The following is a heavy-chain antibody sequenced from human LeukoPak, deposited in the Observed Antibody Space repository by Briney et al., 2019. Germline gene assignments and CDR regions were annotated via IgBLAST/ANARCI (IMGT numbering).Heavy chain of an antibody. CDR1: GGSISSYY. CDR2: IYYTGST. CDR3: AREGGDPRWLDP. V-gene: IGHV4-59*12. D-gene: IGHD6-25*01. Sequence: SETLSLTCTVSGGSISSYYWSWIRQPPGKGLEWIGYIYYTGSTNYNPSLTSRVNISVDTSKNQFSLNLTSVTAADTAVYSCAREGGDPRWLDPWGQGTLVTVSS. J-gene: IGHJ5*02.